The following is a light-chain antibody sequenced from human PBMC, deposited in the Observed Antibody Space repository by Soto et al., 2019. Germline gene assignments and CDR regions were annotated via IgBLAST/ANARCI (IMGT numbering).Light chain of an antibody. CDR3: CSYAGSSILV. CDR2: EVS. CDR1: SSDVGSYNL. Sequence: QSALTQPASVSGSPGQSITISCTGTSSDVGSYNLVSWYQQHPGKAPKLMIYEVSKRPSGVSNRFSGSKSGNTASLTISGLQAEDEADYYCCSYAGSSILVFGTGTKATVL. V-gene: IGLV2-23*02. J-gene: IGLJ1*01.